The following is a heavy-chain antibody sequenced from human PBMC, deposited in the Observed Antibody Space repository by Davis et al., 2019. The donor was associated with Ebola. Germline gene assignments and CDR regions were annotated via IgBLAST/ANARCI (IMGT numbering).Heavy chain of an antibody. CDR1: GFIVSDNY. D-gene: IGHD3-9*01. J-gene: IGHJ5*01. V-gene: IGHV3-53*01. Sequence: GESLKISCAASGFIVSDNYMSWVRQAPGKGLEWVSVLYRDGRTYYADSVKGRFTISRDNAKNSLFLQMNSLRAEDTAFYHCARVNAMTGYSRFDSWGQGTLVTVSS. CDR3: ARVNAMTGYSRFDS. CDR2: LYRDGRT.